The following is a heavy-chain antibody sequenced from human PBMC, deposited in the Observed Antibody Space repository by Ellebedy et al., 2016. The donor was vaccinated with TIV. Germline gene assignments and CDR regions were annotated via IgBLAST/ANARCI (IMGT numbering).Heavy chain of an antibody. CDR3: AKGRGGGSDSSAPRYYFDY. V-gene: IGHV3-23*01. CDR1: GFTFNNYA. D-gene: IGHD3-22*01. CDR2: ISHTGTRT. Sequence: GESLKISCAASGFTFNNYAMSWVRQAPGKGLEWVSTISHTGTRTYYTNSVEGRFIISRDISKRALYLQMNSLRADDTAVYYCAKGRGGGSDSSAPRYYFDYWGLGTLVTVSS. J-gene: IGHJ4*02.